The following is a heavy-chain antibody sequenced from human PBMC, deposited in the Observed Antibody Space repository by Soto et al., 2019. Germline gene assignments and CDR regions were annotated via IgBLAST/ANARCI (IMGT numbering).Heavy chain of an antibody. V-gene: IGHV4-38-2*02. D-gene: IGHD2-15*01. CDR2: VHYSGNT. CDR3: ARQDRVVAEGRWFDP. CDR1: GYSISSGYH. Sequence: PSETLSLTXTVSGYSISSGYHWAWIRQPPGKGLEWLGSVHYSGNTYYNPSLKSRLTISVDKSKNQFSLNLSSVTAADTAVYYCARQDRVVAEGRWFDPWGQGTLVTVSS. J-gene: IGHJ5*02.